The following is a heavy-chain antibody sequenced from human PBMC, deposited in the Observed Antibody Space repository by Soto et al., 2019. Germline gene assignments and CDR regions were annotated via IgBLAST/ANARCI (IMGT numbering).Heavy chain of an antibody. D-gene: IGHD3-22*01. Sequence: GASVKVSCKASGYTFTSYYMHWVRQAPGQGLEWMGIINPSGGSTSYAQKFQGRVTMTRDTSTSTVYMELSSLRAEDTAVYYCARDGYDSSGYYYVPFDHWGQGTLVTVSS. CDR1: GYTFTSYY. V-gene: IGHV1-46*01. J-gene: IGHJ4*02. CDR2: INPSGGST. CDR3: ARDGYDSSGYYYVPFDH.